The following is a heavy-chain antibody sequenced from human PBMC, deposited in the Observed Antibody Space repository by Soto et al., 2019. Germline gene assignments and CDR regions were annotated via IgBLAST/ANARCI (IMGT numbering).Heavy chain of an antibody. J-gene: IGHJ4*02. V-gene: IGHV3-23*01. D-gene: IGHD3-3*01. CDR3: AKDVGRITIFGVVITHNYFDY. Sequence: GGSLRLSCAASGFTFSSYAMSWVRQAPGKGLEWVSAIIGSGGSTYYADSVKGRFTISRDNSKNTLYLQMNSLRAEDTSVYYCAKDVGRITIFGVVITHNYFDYWGQGTLVTVSS. CDR1: GFTFSSYA. CDR2: IIGSGGST.